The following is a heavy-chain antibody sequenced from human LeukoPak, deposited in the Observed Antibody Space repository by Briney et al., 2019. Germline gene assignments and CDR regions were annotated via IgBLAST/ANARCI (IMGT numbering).Heavy chain of an antibody. CDR1: GGSISSGSYY. Sequence: SETLSLTCAASGGSISSGSYYWIWIRQPAGKGLEWIGRIYASGGTNYNPSLKSRVTISIDTSKNQFSLKLSSVTAADTAVYYCARDRANAIFGKYYGMDVWGQGTTVTVSS. CDR3: ARDRANAIFGKYYGMDV. D-gene: IGHD3-3*01. V-gene: IGHV4-61*02. J-gene: IGHJ6*02. CDR2: IYASGGT.